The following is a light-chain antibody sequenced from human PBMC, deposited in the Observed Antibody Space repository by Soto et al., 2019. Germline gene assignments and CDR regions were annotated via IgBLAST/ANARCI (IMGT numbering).Light chain of an antibody. CDR2: GAS. V-gene: IGKV3-15*01. J-gene: IGKJ2*01. Sequence: EIVMTQSPATLSVSPGERATLSCRASQSVNSNLAWYRQKPGQAPRLLIYGASTRATGIPARFSGSGFGTEFTLTISSLQSEDFVTYYCQHYNDWGTFGQGTKLEIK. CDR1: QSVNSN. CDR3: QHYNDWGT.